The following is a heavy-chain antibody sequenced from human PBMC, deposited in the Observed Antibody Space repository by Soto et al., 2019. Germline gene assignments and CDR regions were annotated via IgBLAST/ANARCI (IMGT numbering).Heavy chain of an antibody. CDR2: IYYSGST. CDR1: GGSISSGDYY. CDR3: ARDRGKNGMDV. Sequence: SETLSLTCTVSGGSISSGDYYWSWIRQPPGKGLEWIGYIYYSGSTYYNPSLKSRVTISVDTSKNQFSLKLSSVTAADTAVYYCARDRGKNGMDVWGQGTTVTVYS. V-gene: IGHV4-30-4*01. J-gene: IGHJ6*02. D-gene: IGHD3-10*01.